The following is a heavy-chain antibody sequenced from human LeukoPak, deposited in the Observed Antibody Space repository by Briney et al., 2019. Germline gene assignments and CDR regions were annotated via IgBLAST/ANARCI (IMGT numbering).Heavy chain of an antibody. CDR1: GYTFTSYG. CDR3: ARQLAVAGNLGIYYYYYMDV. CDR2: ISAYNGNT. V-gene: IGHV1-18*01. Sequence: ASVKVSCKASGYTFTSYGISWVRQAPGQGLESMGWISAYNGNTNYAQKLQGRVTMTTDTSTSTAYMELRSLRSDDTAVYYCARQLAVAGNLGIYYYYYMDVWGKGTTVTVSS. D-gene: IGHD6-19*01. J-gene: IGHJ6*03.